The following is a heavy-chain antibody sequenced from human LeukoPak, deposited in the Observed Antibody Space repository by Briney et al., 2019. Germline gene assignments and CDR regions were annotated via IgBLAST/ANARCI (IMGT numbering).Heavy chain of an antibody. CDR1: GFTFSSYA. J-gene: IGHJ4*02. D-gene: IGHD3-22*01. CDR3: AKVRYYYDSSGYFY. CDR2: ISGSGGST. V-gene: IGHV3-23*01. Sequence: GGSLRLSCAASGFTFSSYAMSWVRQAPGKGLEWVSAISGSGGSTYYADSVKGRFTISRDNSKNTLYLQMNSLRTEDTAVYYSAKVRYYYDSSGYFYWGQGTLVTVSS.